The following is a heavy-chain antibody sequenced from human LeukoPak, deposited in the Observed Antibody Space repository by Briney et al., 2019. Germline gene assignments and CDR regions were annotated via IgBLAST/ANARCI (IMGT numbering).Heavy chain of an antibody. CDR2: ISGSGGST. CDR3: AKSGEVVVVPAAMFFHYYYHMDV. Sequence: GGSLRLSCAASGFTFSSYAMSWVRQAPGKGLEWVSAISGSGGSTYYADSVKGRFTISRDNSKNTLYQQMNSLRAEDTAVYYCAKSGEVVVVPAAMFFHYYYHMDVWGKGTTVTVSS. V-gene: IGHV3-23*01. J-gene: IGHJ6*03. D-gene: IGHD2-2*01. CDR1: GFTFSSYA.